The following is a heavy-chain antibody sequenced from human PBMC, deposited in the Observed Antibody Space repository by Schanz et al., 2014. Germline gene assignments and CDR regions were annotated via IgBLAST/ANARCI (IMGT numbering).Heavy chain of an antibody. CDR3: ARLPVGYGSEIWDV. CDR1: GFTFSSYA. Sequence: DVQLLESGGGLVQPGGSLRLSCAASGFTFSSYAMSWVRQAPGKGLEWVSSISSSGSYIHYADSVKGRFTISRDNAKNSLFLQMNSLRVEDTAVYYCARLPVGYGSEIWDVWGQGTSVTVSS. V-gene: IGHV3-21*01. J-gene: IGHJ6*02. CDR2: ISSSGSYI. D-gene: IGHD3-10*01.